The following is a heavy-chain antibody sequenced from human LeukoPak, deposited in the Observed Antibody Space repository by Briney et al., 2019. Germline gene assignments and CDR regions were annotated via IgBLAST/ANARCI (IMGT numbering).Heavy chain of an antibody. J-gene: IGHJ4*02. D-gene: IGHD3-22*01. Sequence: GGSLRLSCAVSGITLSNYGMSWVRQAPGKGLEWVAGISGSGGRTNYADAVKSRFTISRDNAKNTLFLQMNSLRVEDTAVYFCAKRGVVIRVILVGFHKEAYYFDSWGQGALVTVSS. V-gene: IGHV3-23*01. CDR3: AKRGVVIRVILVGFHKEAYYFDS. CDR1: GITLSNYG. CDR2: ISGSGGRT.